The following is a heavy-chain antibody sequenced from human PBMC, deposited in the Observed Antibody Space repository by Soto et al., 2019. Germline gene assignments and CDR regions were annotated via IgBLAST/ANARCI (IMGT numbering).Heavy chain of an antibody. CDR1: GFTFRSFT. Sequence: GGSLRFSCAASGFTFRSFTMNWVRQAPGKGLEWVSTISSNSAYIYYTDALRGRFTISRDNAKNSLHLQMNSLRAEDTAVYYCTRDASRDSSARGWFDPWGPGTLVTVSS. CDR2: ISSNSAYI. D-gene: IGHD6-13*01. J-gene: IGHJ5*02. V-gene: IGHV3-21*01. CDR3: TRDASRDSSARGWFDP.